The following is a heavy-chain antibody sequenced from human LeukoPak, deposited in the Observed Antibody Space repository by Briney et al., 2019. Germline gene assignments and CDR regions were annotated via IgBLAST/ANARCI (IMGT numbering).Heavy chain of an antibody. CDR2: ISSSSSYI. J-gene: IGHJ4*02. D-gene: IGHD4-17*01. CDR1: GFTFSSYS. CDR3: ARDHGDYPFDY. V-gene: IGHV3-21*01. Sequence: GALRLSCAASGFTFSSYSMNWVRQAPGKGLEWVSSISSSSSYIYYADSAKGRLTISRDNAKNSLYLQMNSLRAEDTAVYYCARDHGDYPFDYWGQGTLVTVSS.